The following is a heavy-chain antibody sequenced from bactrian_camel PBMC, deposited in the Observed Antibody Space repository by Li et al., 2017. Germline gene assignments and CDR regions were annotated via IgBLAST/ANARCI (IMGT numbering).Heavy chain of an antibody. CDR2: MTDDGST. D-gene: IGHD6*01. V-gene: IGHV3S10*01. CDR3: ATWAGMFRLTVVAGFHY. Sequence: VRLVESGGGLAQPGGSLTLSCAASGFTFSTATMNWVRQASGKGLEWVSRMTDDGSTYYADSVKGRFTISRDNAKNTVYLQMNSLKPEDTAVYYCATWAGMFRLTVVAGFHYWGQGTQVTVS. CDR1: GFTFSTAT. J-gene: IGHJ4*01.